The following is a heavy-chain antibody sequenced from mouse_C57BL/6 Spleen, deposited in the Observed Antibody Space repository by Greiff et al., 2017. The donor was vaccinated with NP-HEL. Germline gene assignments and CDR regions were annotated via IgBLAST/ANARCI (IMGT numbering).Heavy chain of an antibody. Sequence: QVQLQQPGAELVMPGASVKLSCKASGYTFTGYWMHWVKQRPGQGLEWIGEIDPSDSYTNYNQKFKGKSTLTVDKSSSTAYMQLSSLTSEDSAVYYCGYRYFDVWGTGTTVTVSS. D-gene: IGHD2-12*01. CDR3: GYRYFDV. CDR1: GYTFTGYW. V-gene: IGHV1-69*01. J-gene: IGHJ1*03. CDR2: IDPSDSYT.